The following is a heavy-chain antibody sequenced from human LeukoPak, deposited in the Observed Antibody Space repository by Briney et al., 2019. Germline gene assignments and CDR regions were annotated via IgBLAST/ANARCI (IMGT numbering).Heavy chain of an antibody. D-gene: IGHD5-12*01. Sequence: GGSLRLSCAASGFSFSNAWMSWVRQAPGKGLEWVGQIKSKTDGGTTDYAAPVRGRFTISRDDSKNTLYLQMNSLKTEDTAVYYCTTLGSGYSSFWGQGTLVTVSS. CDR1: GFSFSNAW. CDR3: TTLGSGYSSF. CDR2: IKSKTDGGTT. V-gene: IGHV3-15*01. J-gene: IGHJ4*02.